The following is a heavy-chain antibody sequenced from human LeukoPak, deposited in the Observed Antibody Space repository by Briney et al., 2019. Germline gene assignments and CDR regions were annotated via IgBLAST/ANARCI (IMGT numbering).Heavy chain of an antibody. V-gene: IGHV3-7*03. CDR3: AAGDTLEF. CDR1: GFTFSSYA. CDR2: IKEDGSGE. D-gene: IGHD2-21*01. J-gene: IGHJ4*02. Sequence: PGGSLRLSCAASGFTFSSYAMNWVRQAPGKGLEGVANIKEDGSGESYGDSVKGRFTISRDNAESSLYLQMNNLRAEDTAVYFCAAGDTLEFWGQGTLVTVSS.